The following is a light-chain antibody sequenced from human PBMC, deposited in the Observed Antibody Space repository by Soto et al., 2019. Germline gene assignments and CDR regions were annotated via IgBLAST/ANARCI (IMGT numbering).Light chain of an antibody. CDR2: EVT. CDR1: SGDIGSYNR. J-gene: IGLJ2*01. V-gene: IGLV2-14*01. CDR3: ATWDDGLNGPV. Sequence: QSALTQPASVSGSPGQSITISCTGTSGDIGSYNRVSWYQQHPGKAPKLIIYEVTDRPSGVSNRFSGSKSGTSASLAISGVQSEDQGDYYCATWDDGLNGPVFGGGTKLTVL.